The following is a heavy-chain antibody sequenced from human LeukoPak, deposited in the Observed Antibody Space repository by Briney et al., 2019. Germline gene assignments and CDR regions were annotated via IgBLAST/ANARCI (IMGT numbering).Heavy chain of an antibody. Sequence: GGSLRLSCAASAFTFSNYAMHWVRQAPGKGLEWGAFIRYDGSNRNYADSVNGRFTVSRDNFKNTLYLQMNSLRAEDTAVYYCAKAIDSSSSGVVDYWGQGTLVTVSS. CDR3: AKAIDSSSSGVVDY. V-gene: IGHV3-30*02. CDR1: AFTFSNYA. J-gene: IGHJ4*02. D-gene: IGHD6-6*01. CDR2: IRYDGSNR.